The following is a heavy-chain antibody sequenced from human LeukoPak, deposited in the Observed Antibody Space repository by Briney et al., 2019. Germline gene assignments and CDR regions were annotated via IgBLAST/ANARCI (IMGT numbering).Heavy chain of an antibody. CDR2: IHSGGST. D-gene: IGHD5-18*01. CDR3: ARDKKINSYGHNYYGMDV. CDR1: GFPVNSTY. Sequence: PGGSLRLSCVASGFPVNSTYMNWVRRAPGKGLEWVSVIHSGGSTYYADSVKGRFTISRDTSKNMLYLQMNSLRPEDTALYYCARDKKINSYGHNYYGMDVGGQGTTVTVSS. V-gene: IGHV3-66*02. J-gene: IGHJ6*02.